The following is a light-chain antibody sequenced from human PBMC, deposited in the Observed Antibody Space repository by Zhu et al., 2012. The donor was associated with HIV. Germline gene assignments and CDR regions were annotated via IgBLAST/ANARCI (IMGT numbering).Light chain of an antibody. J-gene: IGKJ2*02. CDR2: KAS. CDR1: QSISPW. V-gene: IGKV1-5*03. Sequence: DIQMTQSPSILSASVGDRVAITCRASQSISPWLAWYQQKPGMAPKVLIQKASILEGGVPARFSGSGSGTEFTLTISSLQPDDYATYYCRQYSDYSWTFGQGTKVE. CDR3: RQYSDYSWT.